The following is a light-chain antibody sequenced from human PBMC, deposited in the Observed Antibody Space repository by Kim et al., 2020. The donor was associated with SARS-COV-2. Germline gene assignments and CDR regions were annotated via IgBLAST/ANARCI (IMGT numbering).Light chain of an antibody. CDR3: QSYDSSNRV. CDR1: SGSIASNY. Sequence: KTVTLSCTGSSGSIASNYVQWYQQRPGSAPTTVIYEDNQRPSGVPDRFSGSIDSSSNSASLTISGLKTEDEADYYCQSYDSSNRVFGGGTQLTVL. CDR2: EDN. J-gene: IGLJ3*02. V-gene: IGLV6-57*02.